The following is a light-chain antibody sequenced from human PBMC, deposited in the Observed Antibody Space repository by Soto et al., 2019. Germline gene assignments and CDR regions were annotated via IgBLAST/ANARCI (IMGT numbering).Light chain of an antibody. V-gene: IGLV2-14*01. CDR2: EVS. CDR3: SSYTSKSTRHVV. Sequence: QSALTQPASVSGSPGQSITISCTGTSSDVATYNYVSWYQQHPGKAPKLMIFEVSNRPSGVSIRFSGSKSGNTASLTISGLQAEDEADYYCSSYTSKSTRHVVFGGGTKLTVL. CDR1: SSDVATYNY. J-gene: IGLJ2*01.